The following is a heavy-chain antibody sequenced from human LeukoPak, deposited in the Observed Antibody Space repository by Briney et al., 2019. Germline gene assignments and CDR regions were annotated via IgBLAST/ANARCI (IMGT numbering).Heavy chain of an antibody. CDR3: ALSGAIFGVVITPFVDV. D-gene: IGHD3-3*01. Sequence: SVKVSCKASGGTFSSYAISWVRQAPGQGLEWMGGIIPIFGTANYAQKFQGGVTITADESTSTAYMELSSLRSEDTAVYYCALSGAIFGVVITPFVDVWGKGTTVTVSS. CDR1: GGTFSSYA. J-gene: IGHJ6*04. CDR2: IIPIFGTA. V-gene: IGHV1-69*13.